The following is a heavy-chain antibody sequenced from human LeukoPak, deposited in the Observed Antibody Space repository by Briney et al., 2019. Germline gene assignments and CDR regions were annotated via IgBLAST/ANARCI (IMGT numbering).Heavy chain of an antibody. CDR3: ARPRVGPWAFDI. CDR1: GGTFSSYA. V-gene: IGHV1-69*01. Sequence: SVKVSCKASGGTFSSYAISWVRQAPGQGLEWMGGIIPIFGTANYAQKFQGRVTITADESTSTAYMGLSSLRSEDTAVYYCARPRVGPWAFDIWGQGTMVTVSS. D-gene: IGHD1-26*01. J-gene: IGHJ3*02. CDR2: IIPIFGTA.